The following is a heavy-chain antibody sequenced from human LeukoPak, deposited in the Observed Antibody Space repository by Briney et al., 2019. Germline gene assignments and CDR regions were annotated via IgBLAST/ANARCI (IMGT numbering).Heavy chain of an antibody. D-gene: IGHD5-18*01. J-gene: IGHJ4*02. CDR1: GYTFNIYG. CDR2: ISAYNGNT. CDR3: ARGGYSYGYMGYSDY. V-gene: IGHV1-18*01. Sequence: EASVKVSCKASGYTFNIYGISWVRQAPGHGLEWVGWISAYNGNTNFAQKVQGRVTMTTDTSTSTAYLELRSLRSEDTAVYYCARGGYSYGYMGYSDYWGQGTLVTVSS.